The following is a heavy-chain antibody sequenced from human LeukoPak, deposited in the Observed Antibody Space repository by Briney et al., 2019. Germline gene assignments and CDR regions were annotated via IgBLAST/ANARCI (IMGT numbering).Heavy chain of an antibody. J-gene: IGHJ5*02. Sequence: SVKVSCKASGGTFSNYAISWVRQAPGQGLEWMGGIIPIFGTANYAQKFRGRGTITADKSTRTAYMELSSLRSADTAVYYCARGGYYGSGNDFRFDPWGQGTLVTVSS. CDR2: IIPIFGTA. CDR3: ARGGYYGSGNDFRFDP. V-gene: IGHV1-69*06. D-gene: IGHD3-10*01. CDR1: GGTFSNYA.